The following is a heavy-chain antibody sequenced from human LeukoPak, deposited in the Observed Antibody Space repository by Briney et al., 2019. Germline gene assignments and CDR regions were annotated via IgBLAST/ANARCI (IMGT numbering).Heavy chain of an antibody. CDR1: GYSLGSGFY. D-gene: IGHD1-26*01. V-gene: IGHV4-38-2*01. CDR2: MYHTGTI. CDR3: ATGRYSGSVDY. J-gene: IGHJ4*02. Sequence: PSETLSLTCAVSGYSLGSGFYCGWVRQPPGKGLEWIGNMYHTGTIYYNPSLRSRLTISEDTSKSHFSLTVDSVTAADTAVYYCATGRYSGSVDYLGQGILVTVSS.